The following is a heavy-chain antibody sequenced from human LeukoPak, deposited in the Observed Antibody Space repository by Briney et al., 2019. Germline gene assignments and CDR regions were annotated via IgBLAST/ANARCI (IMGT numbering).Heavy chain of an antibody. J-gene: IGHJ4*02. Sequence: PGGSLRLSCAASGFTFSNAWMSWVRQAPGKGLEWVGRIKSKTDGGTTDYAAPVKGRFTISRDDSKNTLYLQMNSLKTEDTAVYYCAKRYCSGGSCYSFDYWGQGTLVTVSS. D-gene: IGHD2-15*01. V-gene: IGHV3-15*01. CDR1: GFTFSNAW. CDR2: IKSKTDGGTT. CDR3: AKRYCSGGSCYSFDY.